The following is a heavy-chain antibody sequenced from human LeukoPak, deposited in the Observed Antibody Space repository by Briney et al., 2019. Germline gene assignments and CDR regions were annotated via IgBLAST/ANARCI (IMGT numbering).Heavy chain of an antibody. V-gene: IGHV3-33*01. CDR1: GFTFSSYG. CDR2: IWYDGSNK. D-gene: IGHD1-26*01. Sequence: GRSLRLSCAASGFTFSSYGMHWVRQAPGKGLEWVAVIWYDGSNKYYADSVKGRFTISRDNSKNTLYLQMNSLRAEDTAVYYCARLGYSGSYYFDYWGQGTLVTVSS. J-gene: IGHJ4*02. CDR3: ARLGYSGSYYFDY.